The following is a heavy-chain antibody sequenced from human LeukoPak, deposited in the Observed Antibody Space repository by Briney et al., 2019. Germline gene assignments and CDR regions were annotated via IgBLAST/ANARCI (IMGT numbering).Heavy chain of an antibody. Sequence: GGSLRLSCAASGFTFSSYWMSWVRQAPGKGLEWVANIKQDGSEKYYVDSVKGRFTISRDNAKNSLYLQMNSLKTEDTAVYYCTRATDFYWSRGVIPVDYWGQGTLVTVSS. CDR3: TRATDFYWSRGVIPVDY. V-gene: IGHV3-7*03. D-gene: IGHD3-10*01. J-gene: IGHJ4*02. CDR1: GFTFSSYW. CDR2: IKQDGSEK.